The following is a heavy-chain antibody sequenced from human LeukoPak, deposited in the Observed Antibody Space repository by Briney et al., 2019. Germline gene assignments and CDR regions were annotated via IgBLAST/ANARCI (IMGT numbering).Heavy chain of an antibody. V-gene: IGHV4-4*02. CDR1: GGSINSNNW. D-gene: IGHD3-10*01. J-gene: IGHJ4*02. CDR2: IYHSGST. CDR3: ARVTWYYGSGSWGYYFDY. Sequence: PSETLSLTCAVSGGSINSNNWWSWVRQPPGKGLEWIGEIYHSGSTNYNPSLKSRVTISVDKSKNQFSLKLSSVTAADTAVYYCARVTWYYGSGSWGYYFDYWGQGTLVTVSS.